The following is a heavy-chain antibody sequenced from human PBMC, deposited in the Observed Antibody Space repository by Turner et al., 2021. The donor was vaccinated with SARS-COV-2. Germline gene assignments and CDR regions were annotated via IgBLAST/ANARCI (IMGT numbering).Heavy chain of an antibody. J-gene: IGHJ4*02. CDR3: AREHYDFWSGYFY. CDR2: ISGTTTTI. D-gene: IGHD3-3*01. V-gene: IGHV3-48*01. Sequence: EVQLVESGGGVVQPGGSLSLYCSASGFTLSTYSMSWVRQAPGKGPEWVSYISGTTTTIYYADSVKGRFSISRDNAKNSLYLQMNNLRAEDTAMYYCAREHYDFWSGYFYWGQGTLVTVSS. CDR1: GFTLSTYS.